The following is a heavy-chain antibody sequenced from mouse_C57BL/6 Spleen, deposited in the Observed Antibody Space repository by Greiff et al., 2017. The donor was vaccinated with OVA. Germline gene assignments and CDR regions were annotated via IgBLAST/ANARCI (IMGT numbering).Heavy chain of an antibody. CDR3: ARGPRYYGSSYWYFDV. V-gene: IGHV5-16*01. Sequence: EVQRVESEGGLVQPGSSMKLSCTASGFTFSDYYMAWVRQVPEKGLEWVANINYDGSSTYYLASLKSRFIISRDNAKNILYLQMSSLKSEDTATYYCARGPRYYGSSYWYFDVWGTGTTVTVSS. J-gene: IGHJ1*03. D-gene: IGHD1-1*01. CDR2: INYDGSST. CDR1: GFTFSDYY.